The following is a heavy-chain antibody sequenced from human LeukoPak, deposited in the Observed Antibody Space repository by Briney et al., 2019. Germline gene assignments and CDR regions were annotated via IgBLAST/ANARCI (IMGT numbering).Heavy chain of an antibody. CDR1: GFTFSSYG. V-gene: IGHV3-23*01. Sequence: PGGSLRLSCAASGFTFSSYGMSWVRQAPGKGLEWVSGISGSGSDGSTYYADSVKGRYTISRDNSKNMVWLQMNSLRAEDTALYYCVCATLAWGQGTLVTVSS. CDR3: VCATLA. D-gene: IGHD2/OR15-2a*01. J-gene: IGHJ5*02. CDR2: ISGSGSDGST.